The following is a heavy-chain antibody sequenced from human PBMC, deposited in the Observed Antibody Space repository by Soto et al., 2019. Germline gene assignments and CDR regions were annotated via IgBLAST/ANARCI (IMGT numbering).Heavy chain of an antibody. J-gene: IGHJ4*02. D-gene: IGHD2-8*02. CDR1: GFTFSSSA. CDR3: VRKEFDAGRGHFGC. Sequence: QVQVVESGGGVVQPGGSLRLSCAASGFTFSSSAMHWVRQAPGKGLEWMAAISYGGNTEYYADSVKGRFTVSRDISESTPYLQMNGLRTEDTAVYYCVRKEFDAGRGHFGCWGQGTLVSVSS. CDR2: ISYGGNTE. V-gene: IGHV3-30-3*01.